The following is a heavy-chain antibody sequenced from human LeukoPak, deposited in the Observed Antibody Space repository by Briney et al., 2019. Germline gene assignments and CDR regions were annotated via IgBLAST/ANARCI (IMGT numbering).Heavy chain of an antibody. Sequence: GGSLRLSCAASGFIFSSFEMNWVRXAPGRXLEWISHISHIGDIKYADSVKGRFTISRDNAKNSQYLQMTSLRAEDTAVYYCARSSGSYRPFDSWGQGTLVTVSS. J-gene: IGHJ4*02. V-gene: IGHV3-48*03. CDR2: ISHIGDI. CDR3: ARSSGSYRPFDS. CDR1: GFIFSSFE. D-gene: IGHD3-22*01.